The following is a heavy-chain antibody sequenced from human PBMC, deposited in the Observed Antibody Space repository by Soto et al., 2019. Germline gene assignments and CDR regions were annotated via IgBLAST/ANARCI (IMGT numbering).Heavy chain of an antibody. CDR1: GYTFTGYY. Sequence: ASVKVSCKASGYTFTGYYMHWVRQAPGQGLEWMGWINPNSGGTNYAQKFQGWVTMTRDTSISTAYMELGRLRSDDTAVYYCARDLARAYYDILTGYTTGGGMDVWGQGTTVTSP. CDR3: ARDLARAYYDILTGYTTGGGMDV. V-gene: IGHV1-2*04. J-gene: IGHJ6*02. CDR2: INPNSGGT. D-gene: IGHD3-9*01.